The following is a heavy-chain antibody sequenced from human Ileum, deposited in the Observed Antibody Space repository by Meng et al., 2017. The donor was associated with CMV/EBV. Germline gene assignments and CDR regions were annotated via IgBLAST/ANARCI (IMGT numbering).Heavy chain of an antibody. CDR3: ARKGASFDYSTLDY. J-gene: IGHJ4*02. D-gene: IGHD4-11*01. V-gene: IGHV3-30-3*01. CDR1: GFTFSSYA. Sequence: GESLKISCAASGFTFSSYAMHWVRQAPGKGLEWVAVISYDGSNKYYADSVKGRFTISRDNSKNTLYLQMNGLRAEDTAVYYCARKGASFDYSTLDYWGQGTLVTVSS. CDR2: ISYDGSNK.